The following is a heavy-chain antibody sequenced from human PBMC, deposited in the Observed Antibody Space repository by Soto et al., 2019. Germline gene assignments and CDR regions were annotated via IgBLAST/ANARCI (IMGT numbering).Heavy chain of an antibody. CDR3: ARSQGSSTSLEIYYYYYYGMDV. V-gene: IGHV1-69*13. D-gene: IGHD2-2*01. J-gene: IGHJ6*02. CDR1: GGTFSSYA. Sequence: SVKVSCKASGGTFSSYALSWVRQAPGQGLEWMGGIIPISDTTNYAQKFQGRVTITADESTSTAYMELSSLRSEDTAVYYCARSQGSSTSLEIYYYYYYGMDVWGQGTTVTVSS. CDR2: IIPISDTT.